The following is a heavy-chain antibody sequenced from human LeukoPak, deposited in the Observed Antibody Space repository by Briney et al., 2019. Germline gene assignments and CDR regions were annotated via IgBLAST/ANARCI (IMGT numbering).Heavy chain of an antibody. J-gene: IGHJ6*04. CDR1: GGSFSGYY. V-gene: IGHV4-34*01. D-gene: IGHD2-2*01. CDR2: INHSGST. CDR3: ARHVPAEVSYCYGVDV. Sequence: SETLSLTCAVYGGSFSGYYWSWIRQPPGKGLEWIGEINHSGSTNYNPSLKSRVTISVDTSKNQFSLKLSSVTAADTAVYYCARHVPAEVSYCYGVDVWGKGTTVTVSS.